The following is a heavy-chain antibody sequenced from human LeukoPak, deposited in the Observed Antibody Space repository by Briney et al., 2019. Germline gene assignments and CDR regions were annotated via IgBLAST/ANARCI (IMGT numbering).Heavy chain of an antibody. CDR2: ISGSGGKT. J-gene: IGHJ4*02. Sequence: PGGSLRLSCAASGFTFSSYAMSWVRQAPGKGLDWVAVISGSGGKTYYADSVKGRFTISRDNSKNTLYLQMNSLRAEDTAVYYCAKDHPVFYCSSTSCYGYGEYYFDYWGQGTLVTVSS. CDR1: GFTFSSYA. D-gene: IGHD2-2*01. CDR3: AKDHPVFYCSSTSCYGYGEYYFDY. V-gene: IGHV3-23*01.